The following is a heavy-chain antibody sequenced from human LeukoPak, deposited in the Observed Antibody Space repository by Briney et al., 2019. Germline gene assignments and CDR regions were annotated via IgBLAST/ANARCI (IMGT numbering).Heavy chain of an antibody. CDR2: IWYDGSNK. V-gene: IGHV3-33*01. J-gene: IGHJ4*02. D-gene: IGHD6-19*01. CDR1: GFTFSSYG. CDR3: ARDVGQWLAVFDY. Sequence: GRSLRLSCAASGFTFSSYGMHWVRQAPGKGLEWVAVIWYDGSNKYYADSVKGRFTISRDNAKNSLYLQMNSLRAEDTAVYYCARDVGQWLAVFDYWGQGTLVTVSS.